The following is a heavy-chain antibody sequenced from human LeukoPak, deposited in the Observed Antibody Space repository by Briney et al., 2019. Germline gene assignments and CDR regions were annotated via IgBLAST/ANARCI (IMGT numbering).Heavy chain of an antibody. CDR2: INPSGGNT. CDR1: GYTFTSYG. CDR3: ARSSIIAAAGPYYFDY. D-gene: IGHD6-13*01. Sequence: GASVKVSCKASGYTFTSYGISWVRQAPGQGLEWMGIINPSGGNTNYAQKFQGRVTITADKSTSTAYMELSSLRSEDAAVYYCARSSIIAAAGPYYFDYWGQGTLVTVSS. J-gene: IGHJ4*02. V-gene: IGHV1-69*04.